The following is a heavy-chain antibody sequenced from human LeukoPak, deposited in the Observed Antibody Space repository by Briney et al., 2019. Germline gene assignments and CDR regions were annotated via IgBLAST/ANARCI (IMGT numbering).Heavy chain of an antibody. CDR3: ARGELDTAMGD. CDR2: TYYRSKWYN. V-gene: IGHV6-1*01. Sequence: SQTLSLTCAISGDSVSSNSVTWNWIRQSPSRGLEWLGRTYYRSKWYNDYAVSVKSRITINPDTSKNQFSLQLNSVSPEDTAVYYCARGELDTAMGDWGQGTLVTVSS. D-gene: IGHD5-18*01. J-gene: IGHJ4*02. CDR1: GDSVSSNSVT.